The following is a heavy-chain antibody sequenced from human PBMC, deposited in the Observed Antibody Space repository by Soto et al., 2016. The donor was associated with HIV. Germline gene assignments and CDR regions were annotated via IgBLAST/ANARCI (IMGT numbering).Heavy chain of an antibody. Sequence: EVQLVESGGGLVQPGGSLRLSCAASGFNFSSYWMHWVRQAPGKGLMWVSRINSDGSNTRYADSVKGRFTISRDNAKNTLYLQMNSLRADDTAVYYCARDRSFWSGSLYYWGQGTLVPVSS. V-gene: IGHV3-74*01. CDR3: ARDRSFWSGSLYY. CDR2: INSDGSNT. CDR1: GFNFSSYW. D-gene: IGHD3-3*01. J-gene: IGHJ4*02.